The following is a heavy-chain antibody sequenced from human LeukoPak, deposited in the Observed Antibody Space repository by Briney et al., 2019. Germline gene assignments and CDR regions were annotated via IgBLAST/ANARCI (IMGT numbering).Heavy chain of an antibody. CDR2: IYSGGST. D-gene: IGHD2-21*01. Sequence: GGSLRLSCAASGFTFSSYNMHWVRQAPGKGLEWVAVIYSGGSTYYADSVKGRFIISRDNSKNTLNLQMNSLRAEDAAVYYCARGYSSDNWGQGTLVTVSS. J-gene: IGHJ4*02. CDR3: ARGYSSDN. CDR1: GFTFSSYN. V-gene: IGHV3-66*01.